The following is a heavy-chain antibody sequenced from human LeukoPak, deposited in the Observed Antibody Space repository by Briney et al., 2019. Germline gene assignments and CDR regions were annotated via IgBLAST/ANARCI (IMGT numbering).Heavy chain of an antibody. CDR1: GFNSSTYP. J-gene: IGHJ4*02. Sequence: AGGSLRLSCAASGFNSSTYPMNWVRQAPGEGLEWVSYISISGSTIYYADSVKGRFTISRDNAKNSLYLQMNSLRAEDTAVYYCVTYRGSWSFDYWGQGTLVSVSS. CDR2: ISISGSTI. CDR3: VTYRGSWSFDY. V-gene: IGHV3-48*01. D-gene: IGHD6-13*01.